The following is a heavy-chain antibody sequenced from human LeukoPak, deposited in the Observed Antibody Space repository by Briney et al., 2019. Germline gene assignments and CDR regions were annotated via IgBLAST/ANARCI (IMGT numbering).Heavy chain of an antibody. J-gene: IGHJ4*02. CDR2: IYYSGST. D-gene: IGHD4-11*01. CDR3: ASLTMTTVDY. CDR1: GFTFSSYA. Sequence: PGGSLRLSCAASGFTFSSYAMSWVRQAPGKGLEWIGGIYYSGSTYYNPSLKSRVTISVDTSKNQFSLKLSSVTAADTAVYYCASLTMTTVDYWGQGTLVTVSS. V-gene: IGHV4-59*05.